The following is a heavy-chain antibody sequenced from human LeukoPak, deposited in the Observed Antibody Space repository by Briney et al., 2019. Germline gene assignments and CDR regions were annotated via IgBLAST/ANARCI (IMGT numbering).Heavy chain of an antibody. V-gene: IGHV4-34*01. CDR2: VKHDGDS. CDR3: ARGPVALPNDRLSLFFDF. CDR1: GASFNTYY. J-gene: IGHJ5*01. D-gene: IGHD2-8*01. Sequence: SETLSLTCAVSGASFNTYYWTWIRQTPDKGLEWIGEVKHDGDSNVNPSLSSRVVMSVDASKNQFSLKMTSVTAADTAIYFCARGPVALPNDRLSLFFDFWGQGTLVTVSS.